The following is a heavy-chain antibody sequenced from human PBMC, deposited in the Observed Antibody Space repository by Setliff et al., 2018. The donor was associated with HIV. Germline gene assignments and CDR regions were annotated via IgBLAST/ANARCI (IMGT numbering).Heavy chain of an antibody. CDR2: INPNSGGT. V-gene: IGHV1-2*04. J-gene: IGHJ4*02. D-gene: IGHD4-17*01. Sequence: ASVKVSCKASGDTLTGYYIHWVRQAPGQGLEWMGWINPNSGGTKFAQKFQGWVTLTWDTSSSIGYMEVRSLRSDDTAVFYCAREGPYGDYFDYWGQGTLVTVSS. CDR3: AREGPYGDYFDY. CDR1: GDTLTGYY.